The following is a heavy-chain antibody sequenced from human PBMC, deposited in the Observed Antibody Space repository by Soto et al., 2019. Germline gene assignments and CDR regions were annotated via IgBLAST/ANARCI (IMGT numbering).Heavy chain of an antibody. Sequence: QVQLVQSGAEVKKPGASVKVSCKASGYTFTSYDINWVRQATGQGLEWMGWMNPNSGNTGYAQKSQGRVTMTRNTSISTAYMELSSLRSEDTAVYYCARGVTMVRGPTRYYYYGMDVWGQGTTVTVSS. CDR2: MNPNSGNT. CDR3: ARGVTMVRGPTRYYYYGMDV. D-gene: IGHD3-10*01. J-gene: IGHJ6*02. V-gene: IGHV1-8*01. CDR1: GYTFTSYD.